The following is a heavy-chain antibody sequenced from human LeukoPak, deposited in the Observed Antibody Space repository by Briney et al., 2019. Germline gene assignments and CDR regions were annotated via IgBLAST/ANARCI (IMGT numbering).Heavy chain of an antibody. Sequence: GGSLRLSCAASGFTFSSHGIHWVRQAPGKGLEWVAVISYDGSDKYYADSVKGRFTISRDNSKNTLYLQMNSLTAEDTAVYYCARVGVVPAAIPDGFDIWGQGTMVTVSS. D-gene: IGHD2-2*01. CDR2: ISYDGSDK. CDR1: GFTFSSHG. J-gene: IGHJ3*02. V-gene: IGHV3-30*03. CDR3: ARVGVVPAAIPDGFDI.